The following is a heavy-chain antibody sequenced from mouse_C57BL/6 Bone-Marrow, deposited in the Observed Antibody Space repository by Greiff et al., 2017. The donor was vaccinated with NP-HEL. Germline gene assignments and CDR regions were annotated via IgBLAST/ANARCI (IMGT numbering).Heavy chain of an antibody. CDR1: GYTFTDYE. V-gene: IGHV1-15*01. Sequence: VKVVESGAELVRPGASVTLSCKASGYTFTDYEMHWVKQTPVHGLEWIGAIDPETGGTAYNQKFKGKAILTADKSSSTAYMELRSLTSEDSAVYYCTRDGSSYWYFDVWGTGTTVTVSS. CDR2: IDPETGGT. D-gene: IGHD1-1*01. CDR3: TRDGSSYWYFDV. J-gene: IGHJ1*03.